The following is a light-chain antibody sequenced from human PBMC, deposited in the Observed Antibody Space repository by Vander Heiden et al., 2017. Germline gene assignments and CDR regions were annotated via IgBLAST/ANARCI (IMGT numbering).Light chain of an antibody. Sequence: SSVLTQPPSVSVAPGQTAKITCGRKNIGSKSVHWYQQRPGQAPVLVVYDDSDRPSGIPERFSGSNSGNAATLTISRVEAGDEADYYCQVWDSTTDHHVFATGTKVTVL. J-gene: IGLJ1*01. CDR3: QVWDSTTDHHV. V-gene: IGLV3-21*02. CDR1: NIGSKS. CDR2: DDS.